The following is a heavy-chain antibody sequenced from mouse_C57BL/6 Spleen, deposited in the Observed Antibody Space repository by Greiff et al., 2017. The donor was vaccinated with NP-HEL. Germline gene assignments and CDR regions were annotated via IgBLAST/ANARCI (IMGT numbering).Heavy chain of an antibody. Sequence: QVQLQQSGAELVMPGASVKLSCKASGYTFTSYWMHWVKQRPGQGLEWIGEIDPSDSYTNYNQKFKGKSTLTVDKSSSTAYMQLSSLTSEDSAVYYCARPLDWYFDVWGTGTTVTVSS. V-gene: IGHV1-69*01. CDR2: IDPSDSYT. CDR3: ARPLDWYFDV. J-gene: IGHJ1*03. CDR1: GYTFTSYW.